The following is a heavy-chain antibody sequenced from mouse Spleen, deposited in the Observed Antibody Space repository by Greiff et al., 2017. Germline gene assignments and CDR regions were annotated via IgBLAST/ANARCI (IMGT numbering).Heavy chain of an antibody. V-gene: IGHV1-80*01. CDR1: GYAFSSYW. D-gene: IGHD1-1*01. CDR3: ARGKRVYYYGYFDY. Sequence: QVQLQQSGAELVKPGASVKISCKASGYAFSSYWMNWVKQRPGKGLEWIGQIYPGDGDTNYNGKFKGKATLTADKSSSTAYMQLSSLTSEDSAVYFCARGKRVYYYGYFDYWGQGTTLTVSS. J-gene: IGHJ2*01. CDR2: IYPGDGDT.